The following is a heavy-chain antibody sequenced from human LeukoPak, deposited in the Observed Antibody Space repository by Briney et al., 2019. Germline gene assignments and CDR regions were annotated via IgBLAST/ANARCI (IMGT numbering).Heavy chain of an antibody. Sequence: SGTLSLTRTFSGGSVIGHHWSSIRQPPGKEPEGIGVIHYTARHKYKPSLQRRVTMSAETSKNHSSLQLTSITAADAATYYCARLLDHDSSGDPDTFDVWGQGTKVTVSS. V-gene: IGHV4-59*02. J-gene: IGHJ3*01. CDR2: IHYTARH. CDR3: ARLLDHDSSGDPDTFDV. CDR1: GGSVIGHH. D-gene: IGHD3-22*01.